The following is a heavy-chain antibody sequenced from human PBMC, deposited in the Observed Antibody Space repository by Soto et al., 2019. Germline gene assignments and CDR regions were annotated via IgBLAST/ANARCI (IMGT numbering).Heavy chain of an antibody. J-gene: IGHJ6*02. V-gene: IGHV1-69*12. CDR3: ARGRLGYGGKGPLRYGMDV. CDR2: IIPIFGTA. D-gene: IGHD4-17*01. CDR1: GGTFSSYA. Sequence: QVQLVQSGAEVKKPGSSVKVSCKASGGTFSSYAISWVRQAPGQGLEWMGGIIPIFGTANYAQKFQGRVTITADEXXSXAXRELSSLRSEDTAVYYWARGRLGYGGKGPLRYGMDVWGQGTTVTVSS.